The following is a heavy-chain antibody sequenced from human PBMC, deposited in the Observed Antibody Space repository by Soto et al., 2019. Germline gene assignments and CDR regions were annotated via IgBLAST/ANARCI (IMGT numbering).Heavy chain of an antibody. CDR3: AKDTGPN. V-gene: IGHV3-9*01. J-gene: IGHJ4*02. CDR1: GCVYDGGG. CDR2: ISWNSNTI. Sequence: GAAGGCVYDGGGLHWVRQAPGKGLEWVSGISWNSNTIAYADSVKGRFTISRDNAKNSLYLQMNSLRAEDTAFYYCAKDTGPNWGQGTLVTVSS.